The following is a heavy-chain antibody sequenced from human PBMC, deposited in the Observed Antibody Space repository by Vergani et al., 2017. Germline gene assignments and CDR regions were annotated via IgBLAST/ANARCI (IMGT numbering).Heavy chain of an antibody. J-gene: IGHJ6*02. V-gene: IGHV5-10-1*01. CDR3: ARQVAVAGKWWGPYYYYGMDV. CDR2: IDPSDSYT. Sequence: EVQLVQSGAEVKKPGESLRISCKGSGYSFTSYWIIWVRQMPGKGLEWMGGIDPSDSYTNYSPSFQGHVTISSDKSISTAYLQWSSLKASDTAMYYCARQVAVAGKWWGPYYYYGMDVCSQATTVTVSS. CDR1: GYSFTSYW. D-gene: IGHD6-19*01.